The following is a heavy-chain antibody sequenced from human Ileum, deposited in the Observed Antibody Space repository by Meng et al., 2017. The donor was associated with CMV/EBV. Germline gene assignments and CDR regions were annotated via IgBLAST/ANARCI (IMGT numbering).Heavy chain of an antibody. Sequence: GESLKISCAASGFTFASYSMSWVRQAPGKGLEWVSCISGSGDNTYYADSVKGRFTISRDNSKNTLYLQMNSLRAEDTAVYYCARARSLVVPAAFDYWGQGTLVTVSS. J-gene: IGHJ4*02. V-gene: IGHV3-23*01. D-gene: IGHD2-2*01. CDR1: GFTFASYS. CDR2: ISGSGDNT. CDR3: ARARSLVVPAAFDY.